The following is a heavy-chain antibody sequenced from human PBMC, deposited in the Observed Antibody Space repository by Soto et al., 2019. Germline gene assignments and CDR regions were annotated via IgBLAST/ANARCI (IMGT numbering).Heavy chain of an antibody. Sequence: SQTPSLTSTFYLSSRIHQYWTLIPLPPVLVLEWIWHIYYSGTTDYSPSLKSRVTISVDTAKNQFSLKLSSVTAADSAIYYCARQSGGYYYYGMDVWGQGTTVTVSS. J-gene: IGHJ6*02. CDR3: ARQSGGYYYYGMDV. D-gene: IGHD1-26*01. CDR2: IYYSGTT. CDR1: LSSRIHQY. V-gene: IGHV4-59*08.